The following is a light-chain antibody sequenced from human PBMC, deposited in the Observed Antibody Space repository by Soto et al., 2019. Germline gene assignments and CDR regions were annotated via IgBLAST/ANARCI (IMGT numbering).Light chain of an antibody. Sequence: DIQMTQSPSTLSASVGDRVTITCRASQSLNNWLAWYQQKPGKAPKLLIYKAYSLESGVPSRFSGCGSGTEFTLTISSLQPDDFATYYCQQYNSYSWTFGQGTKVDIK. CDR3: QQYNSYSWT. J-gene: IGKJ1*01. CDR2: KAY. CDR1: QSLNNW. V-gene: IGKV1-5*03.